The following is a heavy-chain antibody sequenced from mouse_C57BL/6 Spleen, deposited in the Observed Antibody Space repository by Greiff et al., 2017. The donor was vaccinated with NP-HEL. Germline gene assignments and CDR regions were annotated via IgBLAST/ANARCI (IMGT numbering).Heavy chain of an antibody. D-gene: IGHD1-1*02. CDR1: GYTFTSYW. V-gene: IGHV1-64*01. J-gene: IGHJ3*01. CDR2: IHPNSGST. Sequence: VQLQQPGAELVKPGASVKLSCKASGYTFTSYWMHWVKQRPGQGLEWIGMIHPNSGSTNYNEKFKSKATLTVDKSSSTAYMQLSSLTSEDSAVYYCARPGVAPAWFAYWGQGTLVTVSA. CDR3: ARPGVAPAWFAY.